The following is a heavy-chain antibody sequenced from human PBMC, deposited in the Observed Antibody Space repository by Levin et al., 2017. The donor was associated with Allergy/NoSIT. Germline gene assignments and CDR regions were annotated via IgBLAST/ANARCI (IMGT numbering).Heavy chain of an antibody. V-gene: IGHV1-69*02. CDR3: TPEGAEVGTAAFDI. Sequence: KISCKTSGGTFSSYTFNWVRQAPGQGLEWMGRIIPILGITNYAQKFQGRVSITADKSTSTAYMELSSLRSEDTAVYYCTPEGAEVGTAAFDIWGPGTMVIVSS. J-gene: IGHJ3*02. CDR1: GGTFSSYT. D-gene: IGHD6-13*01. CDR2: IIPILGIT.